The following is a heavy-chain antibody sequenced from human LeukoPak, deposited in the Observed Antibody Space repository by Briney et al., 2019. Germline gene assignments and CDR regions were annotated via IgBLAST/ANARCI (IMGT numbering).Heavy chain of an antibody. CDR2: IYLGDSDT. CDR3: ARSTGGFLSHFDY. V-gene: IGHV5-51*01. CDR1: GISFTNYW. Sequence: GESLKISCKGSGISFTNYWIGWVRQMPGIGLEWTGIIYLGDSDTKYSPSFQGQVSISADKSISTAYLQWSSLKASDTAMYYCARSTGGFLSHFDYWGQGTLVTVSS. D-gene: IGHD3-16*01. J-gene: IGHJ4*02.